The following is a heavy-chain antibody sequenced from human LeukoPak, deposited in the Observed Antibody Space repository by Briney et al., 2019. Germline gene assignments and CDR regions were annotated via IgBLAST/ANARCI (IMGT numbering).Heavy chain of an antibody. CDR1: GDSISSGDYY. D-gene: IGHD4-11*01. CDR3: AKHSDYSNDHYYYMDV. Sequence: SETLSLTCTVSGDSISSGDYYWSWIRQPAGKGLEWIGRISSSGSTNYNPSLKSRVTISVDTSKNQFSLKLSSVTAADTAVYYCAKHSDYSNDHYYYMDVWGKGTTVTVSS. CDR2: ISSSGST. J-gene: IGHJ6*03. V-gene: IGHV4-61*02.